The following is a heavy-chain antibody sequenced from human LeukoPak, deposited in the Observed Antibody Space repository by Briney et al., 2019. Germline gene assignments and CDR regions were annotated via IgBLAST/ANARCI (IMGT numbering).Heavy chain of an antibody. Sequence: SETLSLTCTVSGGSISSYYWSWIRQPPGKGLEWIGYIYYSGSTNYNPSLKSRVTISVDTSKNQFSLKLSSVTAADTAVYYCARQSLWFGELLWAFDIWGQGTMVTVSS. J-gene: IGHJ3*02. CDR2: IYYSGST. V-gene: IGHV4-59*08. CDR3: ARQSLWFGELLWAFDI. D-gene: IGHD3-10*01. CDR1: GGSISSYY.